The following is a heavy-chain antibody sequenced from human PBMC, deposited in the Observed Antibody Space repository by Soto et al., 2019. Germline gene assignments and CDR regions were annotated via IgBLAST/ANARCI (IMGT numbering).Heavy chain of an antibody. V-gene: IGHV3-30*03. CDR2: ISYDGSDK. CDR3: ARVRRWCSISNPDI. Sequence: GGSLRLSCAASGFMFSSFGMHWVRQAPGKGLEWVALISYDGSDKYYADSVRGRFTVSRDDSKNTLYLQMNSLSSEDTAVYYCARVRRWCSISNPDIWGQGTLVTVSS. CDR1: GFMFSSFG. J-gene: IGHJ4*02. D-gene: IGHD2-8*02.